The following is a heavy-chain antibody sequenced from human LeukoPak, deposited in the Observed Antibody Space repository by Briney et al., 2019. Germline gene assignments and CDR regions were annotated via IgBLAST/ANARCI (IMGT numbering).Heavy chain of an antibody. CDR1: GYTFTGYD. V-gene: IGHV1-69*10. Sequence: GASVKVSCKTSGYTFTGYDINWVRQAPGQGLEWMGGVIPILDITDYAQKFQGRLTITADKSTGTGYMELSSLRSEDSAVYYCAVLSDGAYCGGDCFYLDSWGQGTLVAVSS. CDR2: VIPILDIT. J-gene: IGHJ5*01. D-gene: IGHD2-21*02. CDR3: AVLSDGAYCGGDCFYLDS.